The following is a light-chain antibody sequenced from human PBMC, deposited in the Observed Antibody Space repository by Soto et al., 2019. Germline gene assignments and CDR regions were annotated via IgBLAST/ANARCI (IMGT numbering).Light chain of an antibody. CDR3: QHYSNWPPT. V-gene: IGKV3-15*01. Sequence: EIVLTQSPGTLSLSPGDRATLSCRASQSVSSRSLAWYQQKPGQAPRRLIYGASTRATGIPARFSGSGSGTEFTLTISSLQSEDFAVYYCQHYSNWPPTFGPGTKVDIK. CDR2: GAS. CDR1: QSVSSRS. J-gene: IGKJ3*01.